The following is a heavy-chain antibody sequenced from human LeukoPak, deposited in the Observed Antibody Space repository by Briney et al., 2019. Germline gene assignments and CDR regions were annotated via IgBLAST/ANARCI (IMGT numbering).Heavy chain of an antibody. V-gene: IGHV1-69*02. CDR3: ATKYSSGWNDAFDI. CDR1: GGTFSSYT. CDR2: IIPILGIA. J-gene: IGHJ3*02. Sequence: GSSVKVSCKASGGTFSSYTISWVRQAPGQGLEWMGRIIPILGIATYAQKFQGRVTITADKSTSTAYMELSSLRSEDTAVYYCATKYSSGWNDAFDIWGQGTMVTVSS. D-gene: IGHD6-19*01.